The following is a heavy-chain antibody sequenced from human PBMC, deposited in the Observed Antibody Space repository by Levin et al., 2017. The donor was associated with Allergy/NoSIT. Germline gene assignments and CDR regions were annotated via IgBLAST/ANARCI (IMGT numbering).Heavy chain of an antibody. V-gene: IGHV3-33*01. CDR1: GFTFSSYG. D-gene: IGHD3-22*01. CDR2: IWYDGSNK. Sequence: GGSLRLSCAASGFTFSSYGMHWVRQAPGKGLEWVAVIWYDGSNKYYADSVKGRFTISRDNSKNTLYLQMNSLRAEDTAVYYCARDFEEAYDSFCFDIWGQGTMVTVSS. CDR3: ARDFEEAYDSFCFDI. J-gene: IGHJ3*02.